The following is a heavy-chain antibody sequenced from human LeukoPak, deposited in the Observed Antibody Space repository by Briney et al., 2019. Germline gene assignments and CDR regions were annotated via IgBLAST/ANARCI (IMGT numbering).Heavy chain of an antibody. V-gene: IGHV1-18*01. D-gene: IGHD3-22*01. CDR2: ISAYNGNT. Sequence: ASVKVSCKASGYTFTSYGISWVRQAPGQGLVWMGWISAYNGNTNYAQKLQGRVTMTTDTSTSTAYMELRSLRSDDTAVYYCARVYYDSSGYYYDHFDYWGQGTLVTVSS. J-gene: IGHJ4*02. CDR3: ARVYYDSSGYYYDHFDY. CDR1: GYTFTSYG.